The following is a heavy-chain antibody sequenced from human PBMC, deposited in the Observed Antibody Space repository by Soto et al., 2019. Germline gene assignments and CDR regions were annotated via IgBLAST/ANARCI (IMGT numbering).Heavy chain of an antibody. V-gene: IGHV3-30*18. J-gene: IGHJ4*02. CDR3: AKVLYCSGGSCYSTYYYDSSGFDY. D-gene: IGHD2-15*01. CDR1: GFTFSSYG. CDR2: ISYDGSNK. Sequence: GGSLRLSCAASGFTFSSYGMHWVRQAPGKGLEWVAVISYDGSNKYYADSVKGRFTISRDNSKNTLYLQMNSLRAEDTAVYYCAKVLYCSGGSCYSTYYYDSSGFDYWGQGTLVTVSS.